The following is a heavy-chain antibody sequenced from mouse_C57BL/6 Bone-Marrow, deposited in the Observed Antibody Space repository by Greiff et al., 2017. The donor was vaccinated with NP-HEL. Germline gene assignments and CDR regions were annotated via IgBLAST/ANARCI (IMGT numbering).Heavy chain of an antibody. Sequence: EVQVVESEGGLVQPGSSMKLSCPASGFTFRDYYMAWVRPVPEKGLEWVANINYDGSSTYYLDSLKSRFIIARDNAKNILYLQMSSLKSEDTATYYCARALYYGSSFYYFDYGGQGTTLTVSS. V-gene: IGHV5-16*01. CDR2: INYDGSST. D-gene: IGHD1-1*01. J-gene: IGHJ2*01. CDR3: ARALYYGSSFYYFDY. CDR1: GFTFRDYY.